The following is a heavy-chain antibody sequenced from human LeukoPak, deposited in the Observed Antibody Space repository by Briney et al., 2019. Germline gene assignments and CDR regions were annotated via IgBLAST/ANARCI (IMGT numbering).Heavy chain of an antibody. D-gene: IGHD2-2*01. J-gene: IGHJ4*02. V-gene: IGHV3-23*01. CDR1: GFTFSSYA. Sequence: GGSLRLSCAASGFTFSSYAMTWVRQAPGKGLDWVSVISNGGVSTYYADSVKGRFTISRDNSKNTLYLEMNSLRAEDTALYYCAKLSSVSSQDFDYWGQGTLVTVSS. CDR3: AKLSSVSSQDFDY. CDR2: ISNGGVST.